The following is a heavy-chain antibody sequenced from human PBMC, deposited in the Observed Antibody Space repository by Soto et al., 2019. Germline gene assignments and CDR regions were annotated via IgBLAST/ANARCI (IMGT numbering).Heavy chain of an antibody. D-gene: IGHD3-22*01. J-gene: IGHJ2*01. CDR2: IIPIFGTA. V-gene: IGHV1-69*12. CDR1: GGTFSSYA. Sequence: QVQLVQSGAEVKKPGSSVKVSCKASGGTFSSYAISWVRQAPGQGLEWMGGIIPIFGTANYAQKFQGRVTTTADESTSTAYMELSSLRSEDTAVYYCARGLQEDVSSGSLLDYWYFDLWGRGTLVTVSS. CDR3: ARGLQEDVSSGSLLDYWYFDL.